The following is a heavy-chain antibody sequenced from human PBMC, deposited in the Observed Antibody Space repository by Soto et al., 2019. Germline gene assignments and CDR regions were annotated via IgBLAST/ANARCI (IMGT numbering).Heavy chain of an antibody. CDR2: IIPIFGTA. Sequence: SVKVSCKASGGTFSSYAISWVRQAPGQGLEWMGGIIPIFGTANYAQKFQGRVTITRDTSASTAYMELSSLRSEDTAVYYCARVYCSGGSCYSRYYYGMDVWGQGTTVTVSS. D-gene: IGHD2-15*01. CDR3: ARVYCSGGSCYSRYYYGMDV. CDR1: GGTFSSYA. V-gene: IGHV1-69*05. J-gene: IGHJ6*02.